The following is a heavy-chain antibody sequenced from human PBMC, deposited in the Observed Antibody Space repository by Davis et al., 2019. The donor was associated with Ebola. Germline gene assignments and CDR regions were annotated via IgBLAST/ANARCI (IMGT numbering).Heavy chain of an antibody. V-gene: IGHV1-18*01. D-gene: IGHD2-21*01. CDR1: GYTFTSYG. Sequence: ASVKVSCKASGYTFTSYGISWVRQAPGQGLEWMGWISAYNGNTNYAQKFQGRVTITADKSTSTAYMELSSLRSEDTAVYYCARDIPWFDPWGQGTLVTVSS. CDR3: ARDIPWFDP. CDR2: ISAYNGNT. J-gene: IGHJ5*02.